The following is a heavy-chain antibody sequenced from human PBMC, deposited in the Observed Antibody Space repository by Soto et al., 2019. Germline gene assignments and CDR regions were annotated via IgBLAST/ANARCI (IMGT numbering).Heavy chain of an antibody. CDR2: INAGNGNT. CDR1: GYTFTSYA. J-gene: IGHJ5*02. CDR3: ARGIVYDFWSGSSNLGIANWFDP. Sequence: ASVKVSCKASGYTFTSYAMHWVRQAPGQRLEWMGWINAGNGNTKYSQKFQGRVTITRDTSASTAYMELSSLRSEDTAVYYCARGIVYDFWSGSSNLGIANWFDPWGQGPLVTVS. V-gene: IGHV1-3*01. D-gene: IGHD3-3*01.